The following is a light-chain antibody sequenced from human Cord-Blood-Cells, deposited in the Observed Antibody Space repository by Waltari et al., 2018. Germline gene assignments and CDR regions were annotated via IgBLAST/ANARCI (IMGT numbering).Light chain of an antibody. CDR2: LNSDGSH. V-gene: IGLV4-69*01. CDR1: SGHSSYA. J-gene: IGLJ1*01. CDR3: QTWGTGIHV. Sequence: QLVLTQSPSASASLGASVKLTCTLSSGHSSYAIAWHQQQPEKGPRYLMKLNSDGSHSKGDGIPDRFSGSSSGAERYLTISSLQSEDEADYYCQTWGTGIHVFGTG.